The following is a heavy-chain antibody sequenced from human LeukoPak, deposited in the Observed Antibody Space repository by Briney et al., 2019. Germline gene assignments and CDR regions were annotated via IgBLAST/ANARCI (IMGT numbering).Heavy chain of an antibody. Sequence: SETLSLTCAVYGGSFSGDFWSWIRQSPGKGLEWIGEINHGGSTTYNPSLQSRVTMSVDTSTNQISLKMTSVTAADTAVYYCARGLQNRSSGIRFDVFQIWGQGTMVTVSS. CDR3: ARGLQNRSSGIRFDVFQI. CDR1: GGSFSGDF. CDR2: INHGGST. D-gene: IGHD6-6*01. J-gene: IGHJ3*02. V-gene: IGHV4-34*01.